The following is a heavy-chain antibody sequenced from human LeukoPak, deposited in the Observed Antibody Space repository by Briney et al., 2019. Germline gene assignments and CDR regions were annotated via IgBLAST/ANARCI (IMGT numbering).Heavy chain of an antibody. Sequence: SETLSLTCAVYGGSFSSYYWGRIRQPPGKGLEWIGSIYYSGSTYYNPSLKSRVTISVDTSKNQFSLKLSSVTAADTAVYYCSRAAIEYSSDRYDDYWGRGTLVTVSS. V-gene: IGHV4-39*01. CDR3: SRAAIEYSSDRYDDY. CDR1: GGSFSSYY. D-gene: IGHD6-25*01. J-gene: IGHJ4*02. CDR2: IYYSGST.